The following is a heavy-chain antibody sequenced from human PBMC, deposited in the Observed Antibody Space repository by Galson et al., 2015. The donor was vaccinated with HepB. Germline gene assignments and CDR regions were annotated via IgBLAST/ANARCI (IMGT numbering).Heavy chain of an antibody. Sequence: PALVKPTQTLTLACTFSGFTLSTSGMCVSWIRQPPGKALEWLARIDWDDDKYYSTSLKTRLTISKDTSKNQVVLTMTNMDPVDTATYYCARMTFSGGVTYYYGMDVWGQGTTVTVSS. CDR3: ARMTFSGGVTYYYGMDV. V-gene: IGHV2-70*11. J-gene: IGHJ6*02. CDR1: GFTLSTSGMC. CDR2: IDWDDDK. D-gene: IGHD2-21*02.